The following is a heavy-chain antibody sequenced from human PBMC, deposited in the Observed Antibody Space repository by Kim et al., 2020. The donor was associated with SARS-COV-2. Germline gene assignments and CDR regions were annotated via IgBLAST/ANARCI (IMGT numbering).Heavy chain of an antibody. CDR1: GFTFDDYG. CDR3: ARGSSGYYYYYYGMDV. D-gene: IGHD3-22*01. J-gene: IGHJ6*02. CDR2: INWNGGST. Sequence: GGSLRLSCAASGFTFDDYGMSWVRQAPGKGLEWVSGINWNGGSTGYADSVKGRFTISRDNAKNSLYLQMNSLRAEDTALYYCARGSSGYYYYYYGMDVWGHGATATVSS. V-gene: IGHV3-20*04.